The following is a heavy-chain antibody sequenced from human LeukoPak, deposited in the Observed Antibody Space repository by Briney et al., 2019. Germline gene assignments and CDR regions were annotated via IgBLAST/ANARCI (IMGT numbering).Heavy chain of an antibody. CDR2: IFPDSGGT. Sequence: ASVKVSCKASGYSFSGNYIHWVRQAPGQGLEWMGWIFPDSGGTTSAQKFQGRVTMTRDTSIGTAYMELSSLRSDDTAVYYCARDIRTQMATAPGYWGQGTLVTVSS. D-gene: IGHD5-24*01. V-gene: IGHV1-2*02. CDR1: GYSFSGNY. CDR3: ARDIRTQMATAPGY. J-gene: IGHJ4*02.